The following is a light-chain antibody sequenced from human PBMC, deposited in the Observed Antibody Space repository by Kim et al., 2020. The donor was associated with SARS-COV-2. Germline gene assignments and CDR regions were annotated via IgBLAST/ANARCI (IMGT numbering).Light chain of an antibody. J-gene: IGKJ1*01. CDR3: QQYGSSWT. CDR2: GAS. Sequence: EIVLTQSPGTLSLSPGERATLSCRASQSVSSSYLAWYQQKPGQAPSLLIYGASSRATGIPDRFSGSESGTDFTLTISRLGPEDFAVYYCQQYGSSWTFGQGTKVDIK. CDR1: QSVSSSY. V-gene: IGKV3-20*01.